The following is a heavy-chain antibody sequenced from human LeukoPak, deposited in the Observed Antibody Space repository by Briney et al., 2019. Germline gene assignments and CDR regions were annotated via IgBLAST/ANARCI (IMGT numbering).Heavy chain of an antibody. Sequence: ASVKVSCKASGYTFTTYGLSWVRQAPGQGLEWMGGIIPIFGTANYAQKFQGRVTITADESTSTAYMELSSLRSEDTAVYYCARDYYGSGGGVLPRAYYYYYMDVWGKGTTVTISS. V-gene: IGHV1-69*13. CDR1: GYTFTTYG. D-gene: IGHD3-10*01. J-gene: IGHJ6*03. CDR3: ARDYYGSGGGVLPRAYYYYYMDV. CDR2: IIPIFGTA.